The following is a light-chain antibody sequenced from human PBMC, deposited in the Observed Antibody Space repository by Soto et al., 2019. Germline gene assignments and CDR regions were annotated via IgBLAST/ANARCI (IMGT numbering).Light chain of an antibody. Sequence: EIVLTQSPATLSLSPGERATLSCRASQSVGGFLAWYQQKSGQAPRLLIYDTSKRATGIPARFSGSGLGTNFTLTISRREAEDFVNYCCQHRRNLPPMDTFGQGTKLEIK. CDR3: QHRRNLPPMDT. V-gene: IGKV3-11*01. J-gene: IGKJ2*01. CDR1: QSVGGF. CDR2: DTS.